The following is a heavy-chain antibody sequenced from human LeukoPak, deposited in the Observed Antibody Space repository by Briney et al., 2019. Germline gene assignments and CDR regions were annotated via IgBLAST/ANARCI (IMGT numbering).Heavy chain of an antibody. CDR3: ARDHYGDYCSDS. CDR1: GFTFSNYR. CDR2: ISNDGTNK. J-gene: IGHJ5*01. Sequence: GGSLRLSCAASGFTFSNYRMHWVRQAPGKGLEWVAVISNDGTNKYYADSVKGRFTISRDNSKNTLYLQVDSLRTDDTAVFYCARDHYGDYCSDSWGQGILVTVSS. V-gene: IGHV3-30-3*01. D-gene: IGHD3-10*01.